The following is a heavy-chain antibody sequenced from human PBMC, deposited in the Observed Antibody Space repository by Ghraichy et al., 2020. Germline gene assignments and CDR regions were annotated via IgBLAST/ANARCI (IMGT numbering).Heavy chain of an antibody. D-gene: IGHD6-13*01. CDR2: INPNSGGT. CDR3: ARDPSTTTGIAAAGTRAHFDY. V-gene: IGHV1-2*02. CDR1: GYTFTGYY. J-gene: IGHJ4*02. Sequence: ASVKVSCKASGYTFTGYYMHWVRRAPGQWLEWMGWINPNSGGTNYAQKFQGRVTMTRDTSISTAYMELSRLRSDDTAVYYCARDPSTTTGIAAAGTRAHFDYWGQGTLVTVSS.